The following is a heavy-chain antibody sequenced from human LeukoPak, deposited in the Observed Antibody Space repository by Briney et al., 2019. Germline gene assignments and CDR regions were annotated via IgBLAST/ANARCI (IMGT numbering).Heavy chain of an antibody. V-gene: IGHV3-33*01. CDR3: ARDIAARRLDY. CDR1: GFIFSNHG. D-gene: IGHD6-6*01. Sequence: PGRSLRLSCAASGFIFSNHGMHWVRQAPGKGLEWVAVIWYDGSNKYYADSVKGRFTISRDNSKNTLYLQMNSLRAEDTAVYYCARDIAARRLDYWGQGTLVTVSS. J-gene: IGHJ4*02. CDR2: IWYDGSNK.